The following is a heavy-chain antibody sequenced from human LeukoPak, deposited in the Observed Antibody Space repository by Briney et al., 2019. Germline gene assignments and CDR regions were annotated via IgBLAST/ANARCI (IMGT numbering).Heavy chain of an antibody. Sequence: GGSLTLSCAASGFTFSSYWRSWVRQAPGKGLEWVANIKQDGSEKYYVDSVKGRFTISRDNAKNSLYLQMNSLRAEDTAVYYCARDTRWLQLRIFAYWGQGTPVTVSS. V-gene: IGHV3-7*01. J-gene: IGHJ4*02. D-gene: IGHD5-24*01. CDR1: GFTFSSYW. CDR3: ARDTRWLQLRIFAY. CDR2: IKQDGSEK.